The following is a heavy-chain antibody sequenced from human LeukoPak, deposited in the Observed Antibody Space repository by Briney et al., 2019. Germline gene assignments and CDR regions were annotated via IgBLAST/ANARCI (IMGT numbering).Heavy chain of an antibody. J-gene: IGHJ4*02. CDR2: SNRSGGA. CDR3: ARGDTYCGGDCYAPNY. D-gene: IGHD2-21*02. V-gene: IGHV4-34*01. CDR1: GGSFSGYY. Sequence: SETLSLTCAVYGGSFSGYYWSWIRQPPGKGLQWIVESNRSGGANYHPSLKSRVTISVDTSKNQFSLKMSSVTAADTAVYYCARGDTYCGGDCYAPNYWAKETLVTVSS.